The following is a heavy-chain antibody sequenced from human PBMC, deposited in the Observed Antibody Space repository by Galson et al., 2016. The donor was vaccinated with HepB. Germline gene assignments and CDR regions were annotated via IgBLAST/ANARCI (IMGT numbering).Heavy chain of an antibody. D-gene: IGHD6-19*01. J-gene: IGHJ5*02. CDR3: ARMRSELTAGGWGRPFDP. V-gene: IGHV3-23*01. Sequence: SLRLSCAASGFTFRIYSISWVRQAPGKGMEWVSAISSSADSIYYADSVKGRFTISRDNSDNTLYLQMISLRAEDTAVYYCARMRSELTAGGWGRPFDPWGQGTLVTVSS. CDR2: ISSSADSI. CDR1: GFTFRIYS.